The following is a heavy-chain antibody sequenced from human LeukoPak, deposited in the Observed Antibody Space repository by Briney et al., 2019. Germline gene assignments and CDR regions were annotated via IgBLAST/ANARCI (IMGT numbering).Heavy chain of an antibody. V-gene: IGHV5-51*01. D-gene: IGHD6-6*01. CDR1: GYNFTTNW. J-gene: IGHJ6*03. CDR2: IYPGDSDT. CDR3: ARQGGSTSKGYFHYCIDV. Sequence: GESLKISCKGSGYNFTTNWIGWVRQMPGKGLEWMGIIYPGDSDTRYSPSFLGQVTISADKATNTAYLEWSSLKASDSAVYYCARQGGSTSKGYFHYCIDVWGKGTTGTVSS.